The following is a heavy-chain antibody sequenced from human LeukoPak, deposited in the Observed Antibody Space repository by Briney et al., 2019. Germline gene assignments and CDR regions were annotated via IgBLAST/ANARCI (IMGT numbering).Heavy chain of an antibody. D-gene: IGHD3-9*01. CDR2: IRSKANSYAT. Sequence: GSLRLSCAASGFTFSGSAMHWVRQASGKGLEWVGRIRSKANSYATAYAASVKGRFTISRDDSKNTAYLQMNSLKTEDTAVYYCTRQYYDILTGSTFLDYWGQGTLVSVSS. J-gene: IGHJ4*02. V-gene: IGHV3-73*01. CDR1: GFTFSGSA. CDR3: TRQYYDILTGSTFLDY.